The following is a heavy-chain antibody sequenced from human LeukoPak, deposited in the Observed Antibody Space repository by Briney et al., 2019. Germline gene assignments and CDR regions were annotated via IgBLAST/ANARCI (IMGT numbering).Heavy chain of an antibody. CDR1: GFTFSSYS. J-gene: IGHJ3*02. Sequence: GGSLRLSCAATGFTFSSYSLNWVRQAPGKGLEWVASINSGGKYTFYADSLKGRFTISRDNAKRSLFLQMNSLRAEDTAIYYCVREFIIPERAFDIWGQGTMVTVSS. D-gene: IGHD3-3*01. CDR3: VREFIIPERAFDI. V-gene: IGHV3-21*01. CDR2: INSGGKYT.